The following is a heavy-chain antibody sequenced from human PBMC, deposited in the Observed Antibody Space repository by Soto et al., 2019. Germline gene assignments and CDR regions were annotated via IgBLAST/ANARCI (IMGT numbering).Heavy chain of an antibody. J-gene: IGHJ2*01. V-gene: IGHV3-23*01. D-gene: IGHD3-22*01. CDR3: AKDYYDSSGYPDWYFDL. Sequence: VQLLESGGGLVQPGGSLRLSCAASGFTFSSYAMSWVRQAPGKGLEWVSAISGSGGSTYYADSVKGRFTISRDNSKNTLYLQMNSLRAEDTAVYYCAKDYYDSSGYPDWYFDLWGRGTLVTVSS. CDR2: ISGSGGST. CDR1: GFTFSSYA.